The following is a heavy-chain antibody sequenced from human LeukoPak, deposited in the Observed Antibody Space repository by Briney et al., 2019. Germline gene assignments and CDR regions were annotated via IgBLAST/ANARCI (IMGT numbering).Heavy chain of an antibody. V-gene: IGHV3-73*01. CDR1: GFTFSGSA. CDR3: TRRGYYYMDV. J-gene: IGHJ6*03. CDR2: IRSKANSYAT. Sequence: GGSLRISCAASGFTFSGSAMHWVRQASGKGLEWVGRIRSKANSYATAYAASVKGRFTISRDDSKNTAYLQMNSLKTEDTAVYYCTRRGYYYMDVWGKGTTVTVSS.